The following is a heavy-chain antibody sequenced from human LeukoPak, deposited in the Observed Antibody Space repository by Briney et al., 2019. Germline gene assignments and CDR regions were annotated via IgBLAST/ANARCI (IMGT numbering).Heavy chain of an antibody. Sequence: GGSLRLSCAASGFTFSSYWMSWVRQAPGKGLEWVANIKQDGSEKYYVDSVKGRITISRDNAKNSLYLQMNSLRAEDTAVYYCARGDIVVVPAANYYYYGMDVWGQGTTVTVSS. CDR3: ARGDIVVVPAANYYYYGMDV. V-gene: IGHV3-7*01. CDR2: IKQDGSEK. J-gene: IGHJ6*02. CDR1: GFTFSSYW. D-gene: IGHD2-2*01.